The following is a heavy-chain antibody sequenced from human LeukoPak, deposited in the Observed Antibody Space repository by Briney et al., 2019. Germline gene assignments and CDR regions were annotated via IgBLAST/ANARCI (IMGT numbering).Heavy chain of an antibody. V-gene: IGHV1-2*02. CDR3: ARDDRYDSSGYPFDY. CDR1: GYTFTGYV. J-gene: IGHJ4*02. CDR2: INPNSGGT. Sequence: ASVKVSCKASGYTFTGYVIHWVRQAPGQGLEWMGWINPNSGGTTYAQKFQGRVTMTRDTSISTAYMELSRLRSDDTAVYYCARDDRYDSSGYPFDYWGQGTMVTVSS. D-gene: IGHD3-22*01.